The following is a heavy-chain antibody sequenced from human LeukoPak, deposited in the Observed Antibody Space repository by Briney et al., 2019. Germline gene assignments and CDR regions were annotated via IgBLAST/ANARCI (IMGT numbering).Heavy chain of an antibody. CDR2: INHSGST. CDR1: GGSISSSSYY. CDR3: ARALSKIRRAFDY. Sequence: SETLSLTCTVSGGSISSSSYYWGWIRQPPGKGLEWIGEINHSGSTNYNPSLKSRVTISVDTSKNQFSLKLSSVTAADTAVYYCARALSKIRRAFDYWGQGTLVTVSS. J-gene: IGHJ4*02. D-gene: IGHD1-14*01. V-gene: IGHV4-39*07.